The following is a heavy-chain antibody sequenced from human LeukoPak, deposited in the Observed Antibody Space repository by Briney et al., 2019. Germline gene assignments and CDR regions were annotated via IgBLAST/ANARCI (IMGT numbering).Heavy chain of an antibody. CDR2: MNANSGVT. D-gene: IGHD1-26*01. Sequence: GASVKVSCKASGYTFTDSFIHWVRQAPGQGPEWMGRMNANSGVTMYAQTLQDRVTMTRDTSISTAYMELSRLTSDDTAVYYCARDPAHGASGSYLDPWGQGTLVTVSS. CDR3: ARDPAHGASGSYLDP. CDR1: GYTFTDSF. J-gene: IGHJ5*02. V-gene: IGHV1-2*06.